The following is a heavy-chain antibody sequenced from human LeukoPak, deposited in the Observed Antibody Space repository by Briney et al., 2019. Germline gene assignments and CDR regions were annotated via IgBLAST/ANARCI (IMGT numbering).Heavy chain of an antibody. J-gene: IGHJ4*02. CDR3: ARGPGYCSSTSCHPDY. CDR2: IYYSGST. D-gene: IGHD2-2*01. V-gene: IGHV4-61*05. CDR1: GGSISSSSYY. Sequence: PSETLSLTCTVSGGSISSSSYYWGWIRQPPGKGLEWIGYIYYSGSTNYNPSLRSRVTISVDTSKNQFSLKLSSVTAADTAVYYCARGPGYCSSTSCHPDYWGQGTLVTVSS.